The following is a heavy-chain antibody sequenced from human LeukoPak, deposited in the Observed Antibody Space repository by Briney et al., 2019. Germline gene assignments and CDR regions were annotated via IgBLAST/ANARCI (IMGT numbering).Heavy chain of an antibody. D-gene: IGHD1-1*01. V-gene: IGHV1-18*01. CDR1: GYTFTNYG. CDR3: ARGPRYSPDY. J-gene: IGHJ4*02. CDR2: ISAYNGNT. Sequence: ASEKVSCKASGYTFTNYGITWVRQAPRQGLEWMGWISAYNGNTNYAQKLQGRVTMTTDTHTSPAYMELRSLRSDDTAVYYCARGPRYSPDYWGQGTLVTVSS.